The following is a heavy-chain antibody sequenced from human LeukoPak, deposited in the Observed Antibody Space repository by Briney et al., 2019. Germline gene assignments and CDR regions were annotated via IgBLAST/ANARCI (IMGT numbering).Heavy chain of an antibody. CDR1: GYTFTGYY. CDR3: ARGSSQNANYFDP. D-gene: IGHD4/OR15-4a*01. CDR2: INPNSGDT. J-gene: IGHJ5*02. Sequence: ASVKVSCKASGYTFTGYYIHWVRQAPGQGLEWMGWINPNSGDTSYPQKFQGSVTMTRDTSISTAYMELSSLRSDDTAIYYCARGSSQNANYFDPWGPGTLVTVSS. V-gene: IGHV1-2*02.